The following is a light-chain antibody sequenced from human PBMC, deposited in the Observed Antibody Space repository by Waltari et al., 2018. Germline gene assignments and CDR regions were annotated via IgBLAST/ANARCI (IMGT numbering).Light chain of an antibody. CDR1: SLRSYD. Sequence: SSELTQDPAVSVALGQTVRITCQGDSLRSYDPSWYQQKPGQAPLLVIYGKDNRPSGIPDRFSGSTSGNTASLTITGSQAEDEADYYCHSRVVSNVRGAFGGGTKLTVL. CDR3: HSRVVSNVRGA. CDR2: GKD. J-gene: IGLJ2*01. V-gene: IGLV3-19*01.